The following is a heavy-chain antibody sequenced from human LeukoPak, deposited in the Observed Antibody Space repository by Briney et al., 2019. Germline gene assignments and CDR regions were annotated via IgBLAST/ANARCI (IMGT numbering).Heavy chain of an antibody. CDR3: ARHGPDIVVVPAASNWFDP. Sequence: SETLSLTCTVSGGSISSSSYYWGWIRQPPGKGLEWIGGIYYSGSTYYNPSLKSRVTISVDTSKNQFSLKLSSVTAADTAVYYCARHGPDIVVVPAASNWFDPWGQGTLVTVSS. CDR2: IYYSGST. J-gene: IGHJ5*02. V-gene: IGHV4-39*01. D-gene: IGHD2-2*01. CDR1: GGSISSSSYY.